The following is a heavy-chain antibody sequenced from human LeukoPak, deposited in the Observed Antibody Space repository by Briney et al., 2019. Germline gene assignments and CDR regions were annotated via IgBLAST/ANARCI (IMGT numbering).Heavy chain of an antibody. CDR2: VDPEDGQT. Sequence: GASVKVSCKVSGNTLAELDVHWVRQAPGKGLEWMGGVDPEDGQTIYAQNLQGRVTMTEDTSTDTAYMELGSLRSEDSAVYYCATPGPGDVLTARDAFDVWGVGTLVTVSS. CDR1: GNTLAELD. J-gene: IGHJ3*01. D-gene: IGHD2-21*02. V-gene: IGHV1-24*01. CDR3: ATPGPGDVLTARDAFDV.